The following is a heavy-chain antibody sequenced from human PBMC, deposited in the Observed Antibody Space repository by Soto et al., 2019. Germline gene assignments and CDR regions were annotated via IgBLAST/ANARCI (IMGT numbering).Heavy chain of an antibody. CDR3: AGAEGKYQLPSDY. J-gene: IGHJ4*02. V-gene: IGHV4-30-4*01. CDR2: IYYSGST. Sequence: SETLSLTCTVSGGSMSSGDYYWSWIRQPPGKGLEWIGYIYYSGSTYYNPSLKSRVTISVDTSKNQFSLKLSSVTAADTAVYYCAGAEGKYQLPSDYWGQGTLVTVSS. D-gene: IGHD2-2*01. CDR1: GGSMSSGDYY.